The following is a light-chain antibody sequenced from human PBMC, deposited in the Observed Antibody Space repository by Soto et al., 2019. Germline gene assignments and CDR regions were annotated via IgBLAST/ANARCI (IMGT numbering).Light chain of an antibody. CDR1: QSLSSNF. CDR3: HQRQSWPRT. CDR2: DSS. J-gene: IGKJ1*01. Sequence: EIVLTQSPATLSLSPGERATLSCRASQSLSSNFLAWYQQKPGQPPRLLIYDSSTRATGFPDRFSGSGSGTDFTLTIIRLEPEDFAVYYCHQRQSWPRTFGQGTKVDI. V-gene: IGKV3D-20*02.